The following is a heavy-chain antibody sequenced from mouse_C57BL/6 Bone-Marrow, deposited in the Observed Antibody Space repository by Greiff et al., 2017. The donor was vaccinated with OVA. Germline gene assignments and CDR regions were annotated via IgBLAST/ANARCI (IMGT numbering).Heavy chain of an antibody. V-gene: IGHV10-3*01. CDR3: VGAYSSKDYARDY. CDR2: IRSKSSNSAT. J-gene: IGHJ4*01. Sequence: EVQRVESGGGLVQPKGSLKLSCAASGFTFTTYAMHWVRQAPGKGLEWVARIRSKSSNSATYYADSVKDRFTISREESQSMLYLQMNNLKTEDTAMYYCVGAYSSKDYARDYWGQGTSVTVAS. D-gene: IGHD2-10*01. CDR1: GFTFTTYA.